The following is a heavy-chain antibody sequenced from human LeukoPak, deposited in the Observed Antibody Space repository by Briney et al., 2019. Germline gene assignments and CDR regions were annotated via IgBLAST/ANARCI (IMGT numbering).Heavy chain of an antibody. CDR2: MNPNSGRT. Sequence: RRASVKVSCKASGYTFTSYDINWVRQATGQGLEWMGWMNPNSGRTGYAQNFQGRITITRNTSISTAYMELSSLRSEDTAVYYCTRETSSRYFDYWGQGTLVTVSS. V-gene: IGHV1-8*03. CDR1: GYTFTSYD. J-gene: IGHJ4*02. CDR3: TRETSSRYFDY.